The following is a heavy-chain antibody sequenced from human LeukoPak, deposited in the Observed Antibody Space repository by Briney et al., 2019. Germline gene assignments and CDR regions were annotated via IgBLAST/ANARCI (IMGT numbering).Heavy chain of an antibody. Sequence: GGSLRLSCAASGFTVSSNYMSWVRQAPGKGLEWVSVIYSGGSTYYADSVKGRFTISRDNSKNTLYLQMNSLRAEDTAVYYCARGVMVVAATGDAFDIWGQGTMVTVSS. CDR3: ARGVMVVAATGDAFDI. D-gene: IGHD2-15*01. J-gene: IGHJ3*02. V-gene: IGHV3-53*01. CDR2: IYSGGST. CDR1: GFTVSSNY.